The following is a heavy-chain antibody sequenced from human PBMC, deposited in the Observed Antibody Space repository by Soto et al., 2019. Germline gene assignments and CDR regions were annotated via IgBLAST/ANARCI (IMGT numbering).Heavy chain of an antibody. CDR1: GGSFSGYQ. D-gene: IGHD3-10*01. Sequence: QVQLQQWGAGLLKPSETLSLTCAVYGGSFSGYQWSWIRQTPGKGLEWIGEINDSGNINYNPSLKSRVTIFLDTPKKPISLKLSSGTAADTAVYYCARGLILWFGELSRRGGYYYYMDVWGKGTTVIVSS. J-gene: IGHJ6*03. V-gene: IGHV4-34*01. CDR2: INDSGNI. CDR3: ARGLILWFGELSRRGGYYYYMDV.